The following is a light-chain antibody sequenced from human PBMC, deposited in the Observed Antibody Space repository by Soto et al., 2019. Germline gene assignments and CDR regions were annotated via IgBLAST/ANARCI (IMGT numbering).Light chain of an antibody. CDR1: SSDVGGYNY. V-gene: IGLV2-11*01. CDR2: DVS. Sequence: SVLTQPGSVTSVAVESVSITKKETSSDVGGYNYVSWYQQHPGKAPKLMIYDVSKRPSGVPDRFSGSKSGNTASLTISGLQAEDEADYYCCSYAGSYTYYVFGTGTKVTVL. CDR3: CSYAGSYTYYV. J-gene: IGLJ1*01.